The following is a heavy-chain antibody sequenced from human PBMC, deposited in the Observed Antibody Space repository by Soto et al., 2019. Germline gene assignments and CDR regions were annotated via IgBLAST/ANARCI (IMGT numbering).Heavy chain of an antibody. CDR1: GYTFTGYY. J-gene: IGHJ3*02. D-gene: IGHD4-4*01. Sequence: ASVKVSCKASGYTFTGYYMHWVRQAPGQGLEWMGWINPNSGGTNYAQKFQGWVAMTRDTSISTAYMELSRLRSDDTAVYYCAKTLTTDDAFDIWGQGTMVTVSS. V-gene: IGHV1-2*04. CDR2: INPNSGGT. CDR3: AKTLTTDDAFDI.